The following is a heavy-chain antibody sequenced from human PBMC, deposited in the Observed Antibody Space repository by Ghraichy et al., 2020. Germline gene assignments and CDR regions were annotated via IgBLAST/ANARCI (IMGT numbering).Heavy chain of an antibody. CDR3: ARAGVDYGESYFDY. Sequence: TLSLTCTVSGGSISSYYWSWIRQPPGKGLEWIGYIYYSGSTNYNPSLKSRVTISVDTSKNQFSLKLNSVTAADTAVYYCARAGVDYGESYFDYWGQGTLVTVSS. D-gene: IGHD4-17*01. V-gene: IGHV4-59*01. CDR1: GGSISSYY. J-gene: IGHJ4*02. CDR2: IYYSGST.